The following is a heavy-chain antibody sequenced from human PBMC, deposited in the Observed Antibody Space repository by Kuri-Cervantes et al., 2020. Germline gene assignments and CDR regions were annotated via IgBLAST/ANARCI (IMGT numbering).Heavy chain of an antibody. Sequence: ASVKVSRKASGYTFTSYGISWVRQAPGQGLEWMGWISAYNGDTNYAQKLQGRVTMTTDTSTSTAYMELRSLRSDDTAVYYCARSWSSGWRGANDAFDIWGQGTMVTVSS. CDR3: ARSWSSGWRGANDAFDI. J-gene: IGHJ3*02. D-gene: IGHD6-19*01. CDR1: GYTFTSYG. CDR2: ISAYNGDT. V-gene: IGHV1-18*01.